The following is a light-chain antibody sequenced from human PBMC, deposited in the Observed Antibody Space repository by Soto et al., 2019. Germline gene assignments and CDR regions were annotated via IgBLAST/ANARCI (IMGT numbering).Light chain of an antibody. V-gene: IGLV1-40*01. J-gene: IGLJ1*01. CDR1: SSNIGAGYD. Sequence: QSVLTQPPSVSGAPGQRVPISCTGSSSNIGAGYDVHWYQQLPGTAPKVLIYGNSNRPSGVPDRFSGSKSGTSASLAITGLQAEDEADYYYQTYDSSLRGYVFGTGTKLTVL. CDR2: GNS. CDR3: QTYDSSLRGYV.